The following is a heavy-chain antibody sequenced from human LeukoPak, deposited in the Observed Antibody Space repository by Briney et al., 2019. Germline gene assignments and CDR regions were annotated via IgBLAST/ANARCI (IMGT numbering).Heavy chain of an antibody. CDR2: TYTGGST. CDR3: ARGITMVRRALGY. D-gene: IGHD3-10*01. CDR1: GGSISSYY. J-gene: IGHJ4*02. V-gene: IGHV4-4*07. Sequence: SETLSLTCTVSGGSISSYYWNWIRQPAGKGLEYIGRTYTGGSTNYNPSLKSRVTMSVDTSKNQFSLKLSSVTAADTAVYYCARGITMVRRALGYWGQGTLVTVSS.